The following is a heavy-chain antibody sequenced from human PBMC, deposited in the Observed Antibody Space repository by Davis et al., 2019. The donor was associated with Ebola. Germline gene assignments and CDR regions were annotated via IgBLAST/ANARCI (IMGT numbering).Heavy chain of an antibody. J-gene: IGHJ3*02. Sequence: SETLSLTCTVSGGSISSPYWSWIRQPPGTGLEWIGYIYHSDSSNYNPSLKSRVTIPVATSKNQFSLKLSSVTAADTAVYYCARKSYYYDSSGYHRGAFDIWGQGTMVTVSS. CDR2: IYHSDSS. CDR1: GGSISSPY. CDR3: ARKSYYYDSSGYHRGAFDI. D-gene: IGHD3-22*01. V-gene: IGHV4-59*11.